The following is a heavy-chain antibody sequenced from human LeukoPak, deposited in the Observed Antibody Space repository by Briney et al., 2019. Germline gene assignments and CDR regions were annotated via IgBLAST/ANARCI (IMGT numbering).Heavy chain of an antibody. V-gene: IGHV4-30-4*01. CDR3: ARDIVVVPAAMSHWFDP. D-gene: IGHD2-2*01. J-gene: IGHJ5*02. Sequence: SETLSLTCTVSGGXISSGDYYWSWIRQPPGKGLEWIGYIYYSGSTYYNPSLKSRVTISVDTSKNQFSLKLSSVTAADTAVYYCARDIVVVPAAMSHWFDPWGQGTLVTVSS. CDR1: GGXISSGDYY. CDR2: IYYSGST.